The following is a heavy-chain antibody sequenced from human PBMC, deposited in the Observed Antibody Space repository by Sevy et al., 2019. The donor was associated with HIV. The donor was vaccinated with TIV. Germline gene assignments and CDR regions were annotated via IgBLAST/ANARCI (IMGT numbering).Heavy chain of an antibody. CDR1: GFAFSTHA. V-gene: IGHV3-7*01. D-gene: IGHD3-16*01. CDR3: ARALADWGSFHYSS. Sequence: GGSLRLSCAASGFAFSTHAMHWVRQAPGKGLEWVANIKQDGTDTNYVDSVRGPFTISRDNGRNLLYLHMSSLRAEDTAVYFCARALADWGSFHYSSWGRGVLVTVSS. J-gene: IGHJ4*02. CDR2: IKQDGTDT.